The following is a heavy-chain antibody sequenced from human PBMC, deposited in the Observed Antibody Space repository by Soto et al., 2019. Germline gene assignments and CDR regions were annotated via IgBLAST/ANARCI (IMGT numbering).Heavy chain of an antibody. CDR1: GGTSSSYT. J-gene: IGHJ6*03. Sequence: GASVKVSCKASGGTSSSYTTSWVQQAPEQGLERMGRIIPILGIANYAQKFQGRVTITADKSTSTAYMELSSLRSEDTAVYYCAIEYCSSTSCYAGYYYYMDVWGKGTTVTVSS. D-gene: IGHD2-2*01. CDR3: AIEYCSSTSCYAGYYYYMDV. V-gene: IGHV1-69*02. CDR2: IIPILGIA.